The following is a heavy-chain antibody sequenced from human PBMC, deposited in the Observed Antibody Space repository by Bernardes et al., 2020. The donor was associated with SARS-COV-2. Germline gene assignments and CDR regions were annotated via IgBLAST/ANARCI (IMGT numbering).Heavy chain of an antibody. D-gene: IGHD5-12*01. CDR2: ISSSSSYI. J-gene: IGHJ4*02. V-gene: IGHV3-21*01. CDR3: ATPRGYSGYAFDY. Sequence: APGKGLEWVSSISSSSSYIYYADSVKGRFTISRDNAKNSLYLQMNSLRAEDTAVYYCATPRGYSGYAFDYWGQGTLVTVSS.